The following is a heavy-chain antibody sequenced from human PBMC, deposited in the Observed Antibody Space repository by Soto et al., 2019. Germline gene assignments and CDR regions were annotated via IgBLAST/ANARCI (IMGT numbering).Heavy chain of an antibody. D-gene: IGHD2-21*02. V-gene: IGHV4-4*02. J-gene: IGHJ5*02. Sequence: PSETLSLTGVVSGGTVASSDWWRGVSPSPGRGLEWIRNVYHTGDTNSHPSLQSRVTFSVDKSNNHFSLRLTSVTAADTAVYFCAREIVTAGGHNYFDPWGPGTLVTVSS. CDR1: GGTVASSDW. CDR2: VYHTGDT. CDR3: AREIVTAGGHNYFDP.